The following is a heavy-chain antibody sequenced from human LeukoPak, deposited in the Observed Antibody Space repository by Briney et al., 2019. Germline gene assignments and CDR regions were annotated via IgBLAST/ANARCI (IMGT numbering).Heavy chain of an antibody. J-gene: IGHJ4*02. CDR1: GYTFTGYY. CDR2: INPNSGGT. V-gene: IGHV1-2*02. Sequence: ASVKVSCKASGYTFTGYYMHWVRQAPGQGLEWMGWINPNSGGTNYAQKLQGRVTMTRDTSISTAYMGLSRLRSDDTAVYYWARGTYYYDSSGYYVPFDYWGQGTLVTVSS. D-gene: IGHD3-22*01. CDR3: ARGTYYYDSSGYYVPFDY.